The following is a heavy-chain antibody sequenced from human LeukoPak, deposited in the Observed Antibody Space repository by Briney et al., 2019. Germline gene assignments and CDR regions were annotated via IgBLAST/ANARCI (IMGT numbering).Heavy chain of an antibody. D-gene: IGHD6-13*01. V-gene: IGHV1-69*06. CDR3: ARDRAAVSWFDP. CDR2: IIPIFGTA. Sequence: SVKVSCKASGGTFSSYAISWVRQAPGQGLEWMGGIIPIFGTANYAQKFRGRVTITADKSTRTAYMELSSLRSEDTAVYYCARDRAAVSWFDPWGQGTLVTVSS. J-gene: IGHJ5*02. CDR1: GGTFSSYA.